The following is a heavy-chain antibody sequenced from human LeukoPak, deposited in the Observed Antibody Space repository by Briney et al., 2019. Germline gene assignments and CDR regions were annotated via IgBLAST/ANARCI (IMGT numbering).Heavy chain of an antibody. V-gene: IGHV4-59*01. CDR2: IFGSGSS. CDR3: AREKDTWSNHAKIRYDI. J-gene: IGHJ3*02. CDR1: GGSISDYY. Sequence: SETLSLTCTVSGGSISDYYWSWIRQPPGKGLEGIGWIFGSGSSNYNASLKSRLTISVDTSKNQFSLKLTSATAADTAVYYCAREKDTWSNHAKIRYDIWGQGTMVTVSS. D-gene: IGHD3-16*02.